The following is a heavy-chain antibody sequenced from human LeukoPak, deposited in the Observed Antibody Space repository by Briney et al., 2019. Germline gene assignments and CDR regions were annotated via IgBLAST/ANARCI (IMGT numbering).Heavy chain of an antibody. V-gene: IGHV3-74*01. Sequence: GGSLRLSCAASGFTFSNYWMHWVRQAPGKGLMWVSRINPDGSTTNYADSVKGRFTISRDNAKNTLYLQMNSLRAEDTAVYYCASAYSSSWDYYYNGMDIWGQGTTVTVSS. CDR1: GFTFSNYW. D-gene: IGHD6-13*01. CDR3: ASAYSSSWDYYYNGMDI. CDR2: INPDGSTT. J-gene: IGHJ6*02.